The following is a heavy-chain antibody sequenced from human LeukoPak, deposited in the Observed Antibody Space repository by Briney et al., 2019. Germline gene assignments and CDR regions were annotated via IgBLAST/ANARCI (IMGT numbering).Heavy chain of an antibody. V-gene: IGHV3-21*01. CDR3: ARYTSNAFDM. CDR1: AFLLFTYT. Sequence: PGGSLRLSCEASAFLLFTYTMNWVPPAPGKGLEWVSSISSSSDYIYYADSVKGRFTISRDNAKNSLYLQMISLRAEDTAVYYCARYTSNAFDMWGQGTMVTVSS. CDR2: ISSSSDYI. J-gene: IGHJ3*02.